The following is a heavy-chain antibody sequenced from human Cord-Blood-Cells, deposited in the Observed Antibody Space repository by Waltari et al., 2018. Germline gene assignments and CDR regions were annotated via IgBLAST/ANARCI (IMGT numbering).Heavy chain of an antibody. CDR2: INHSGST. CDR3: ARLAPPWYDILTGYYGYFDY. D-gene: IGHD3-9*01. CDR1: GGSFSGYY. J-gene: IGHJ4*02. V-gene: IGHV4-34*01. Sequence: QVQLQQWGAGLLKPSETLSLTCAVYGGSFSGYYWRWIRQPPGKGLEGIGEINHSGSTNYNPSLKSRVTISVDTSKNQFSLKLSSVTAADTAVYYCARLAPPWYDILTGYYGYFDYWGQGTLVTVSS.